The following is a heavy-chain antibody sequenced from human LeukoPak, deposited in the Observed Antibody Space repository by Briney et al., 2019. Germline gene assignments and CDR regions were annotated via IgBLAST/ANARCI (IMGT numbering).Heavy chain of an antibody. J-gene: IGHJ4*02. CDR2: IYYSGST. D-gene: IGHD5-18*01. Sequence: SETLSLTCTVSGGSISSSSYYWGWIRQPPGKGLEWIGSIYYSGSTYYNPPLKSRVTISVDTSKNQFSLKLSSVTAADTAVYYCARGRRSYGRGDFDYWGQGTLVTVSS. CDR3: ARGRRSYGRGDFDY. CDR1: GGSISSSSYY. V-gene: IGHV4-39*07.